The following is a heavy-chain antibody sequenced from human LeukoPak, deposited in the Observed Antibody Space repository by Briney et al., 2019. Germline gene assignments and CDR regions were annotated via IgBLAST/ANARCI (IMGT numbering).Heavy chain of an antibody. CDR2: IKQDGTEK. J-gene: IGHJ4*02. V-gene: IGHV3-7*05. CDR3: ARDEDSNYYFDY. CDR1: GFIFSNYW. Sequence: GGSLRLSCAASGFIFSNYWVTWVRQAPGKGLEWVANIKQDGTEKYYVDSVKGRFTISRDNAKNSLFLQMNSLRAEDTAVYYCARDEDSNYYFDYWGQGTLVTVSS. D-gene: IGHD4-11*01.